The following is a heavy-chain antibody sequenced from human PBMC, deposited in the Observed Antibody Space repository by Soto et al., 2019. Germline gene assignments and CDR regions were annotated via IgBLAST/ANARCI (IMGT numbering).Heavy chain of an antibody. CDR3: ARSGNDFDWLLAIDY. J-gene: IGHJ4*02. CDR1: SGSISSSNW. Sequence: QVQLQESGPGLVKPSGTLSLTCAVSSGSISSSNWWSWVRQPPGKGLKWIGEINHSGSPNYNPSLKSRVTISVDKSKNQFSLKLSSVTAADTAVYYGARSGNDFDWLLAIDYWGQGTLVTVSS. V-gene: IGHV4-4*02. D-gene: IGHD3-9*01. CDR2: INHSGSP.